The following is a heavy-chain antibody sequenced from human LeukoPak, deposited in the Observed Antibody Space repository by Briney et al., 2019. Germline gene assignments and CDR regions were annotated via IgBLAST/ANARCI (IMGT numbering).Heavy chain of an antibody. CDR1: GHTFTGYY. D-gene: IGHD3-3*01. J-gene: IGHJ5*02. CDR2: INPNSGGT. CDR3: ARTNTIFGVVENNWFDP. V-gene: IGHV1-2*02. Sequence: ASVKVSCKASGHTFTGYYMHWVRQAPGQGLEWMGWINPNSGGTNYAQKFQGRVTMTRDTSISTAYMELSRLRSDDTAVYYCARTNTIFGVVENNWFDPWGQGTLVTVSS.